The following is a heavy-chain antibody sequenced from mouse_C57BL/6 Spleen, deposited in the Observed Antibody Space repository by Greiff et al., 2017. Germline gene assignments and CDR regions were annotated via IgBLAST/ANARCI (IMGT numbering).Heavy chain of an antibody. CDR2: INPGSGGT. V-gene: IGHV1-54*01. CDR3: ARSHYGSSYAMDY. D-gene: IGHD1-1*01. CDR1: GYAFTNYL. Sequence: QVQLKQSGAELVRPGTSVKVSCKASGYAFTNYLIEWVKQRPGQGLEWIGVINPGSGGTNYNEKFKGKATLTADKSSSTAYMQLSSLTSEDSAVYFCARSHYGSSYAMDYWGQGTSVTVSS. J-gene: IGHJ4*01.